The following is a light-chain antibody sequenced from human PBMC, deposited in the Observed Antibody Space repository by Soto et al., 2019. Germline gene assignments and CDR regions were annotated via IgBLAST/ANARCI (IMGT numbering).Light chain of an antibody. V-gene: IGLV2-14*01. CDR2: EVS. CDR1: SSDVGRYNY. CDR3: SSYTSTTTLVV. Sequence: QSALTQPASVSGSPGQSITISCTGTSSDVGRYNYVSWYQQHPGKAPKLMIYEVSNRPSGLSNRFSGSKSGNTASLTISGLQAEDEADYYCSSYTSTTTLVVFGGGTKLTVL. J-gene: IGLJ3*02.